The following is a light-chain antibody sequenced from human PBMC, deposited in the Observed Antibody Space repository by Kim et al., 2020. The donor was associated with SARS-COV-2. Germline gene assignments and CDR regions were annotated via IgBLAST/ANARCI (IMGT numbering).Light chain of an antibody. CDR2: DAS. J-gene: IGKJ2*01. Sequence: IVLTQSPATLSLSPGERATLSCRASQSVSTYLAWYQQKPSQAPRLLIYDASSRATGIPARFSGSGSGTDFTLTISSLEPEDFAVYYCQQRFNWQYTFGQGTKLEI. CDR1: QSVSTY. V-gene: IGKV3-11*01. CDR3: QQRFNWQYT.